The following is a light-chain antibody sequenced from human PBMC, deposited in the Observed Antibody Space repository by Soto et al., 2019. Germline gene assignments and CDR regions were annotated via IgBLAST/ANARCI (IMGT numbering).Light chain of an antibody. CDR2: GAA. CDR3: QQYDDRAPYP. Sequence: EIVMTQSPATLSVSPGDRATLSCRASQSVNINLAWYQVKPGQAPRLLIYGAATRAPGIPSRFSGSGSGTQFTLTISSLQSEDFAVYYCQQYDDRAPYPFGQGTKLEIK. CDR1: QSVNIN. J-gene: IGKJ2*01. V-gene: IGKV3-15*01.